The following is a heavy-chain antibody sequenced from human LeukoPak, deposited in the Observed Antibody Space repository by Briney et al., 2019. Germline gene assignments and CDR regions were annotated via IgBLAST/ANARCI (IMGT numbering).Heavy chain of an antibody. V-gene: IGHV3-23*01. CDR2: ISGSGGST. Sequence: SXXXSCAXSGFTFSSYAMSWVRQAPGKGLEWVSAISGSGGSTYYGDSVKGRFTISRDNSKNTLYLQMNSLTAEDTAVYYCAKEEWLLPFFDYWGQGTLVTVSS. D-gene: IGHD3-3*01. J-gene: IGHJ4*02. CDR3: AKEEWLLPFFDY. CDR1: GFTFSSYA.